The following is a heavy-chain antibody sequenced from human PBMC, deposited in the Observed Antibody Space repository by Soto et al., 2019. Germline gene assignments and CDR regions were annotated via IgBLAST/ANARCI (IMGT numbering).Heavy chain of an antibody. CDR3: ATDRRDCSGGSCYSAVDY. CDR2: FDPEDGET. J-gene: IGHJ4*02. D-gene: IGHD2-15*01. CDR1: GYTLTGLS. V-gene: IGHV1-24*01. Sequence: QVQLVQSGAEVKKPGASVKVSCKVSGYTLTGLSMHWVRQAPGKGLEWMGGFDPEDGETIYAQKFQGRVTMTEDTXTXTXXMELSSLRSEDTAVYYCATDRRDCSGGSCYSAVDYWGQGTLVTVSS.